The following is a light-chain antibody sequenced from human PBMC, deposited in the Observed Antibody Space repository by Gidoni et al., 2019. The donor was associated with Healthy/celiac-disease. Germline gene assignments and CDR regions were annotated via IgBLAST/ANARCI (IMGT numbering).Light chain of an antibody. V-gene: IGKV2-28*01. J-gene: IGKJ2*04. CDR3: MQALQTPRS. CDR2: LGS. Sequence: IVMNQSPLSLLVTPGEPASISCRSSQSLLHSNGYNYLDWYLQKPGQSPQLLIYLGSNRASGVPDRFSGSGSGTDFTLKISRVEAEDVGVYYCMQALQTPRSFGQGTKLEIK. CDR1: QSLLHSNGYNY.